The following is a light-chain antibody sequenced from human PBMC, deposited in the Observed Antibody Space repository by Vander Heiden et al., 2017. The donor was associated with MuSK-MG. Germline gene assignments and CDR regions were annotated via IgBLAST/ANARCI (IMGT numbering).Light chain of an antibody. CDR2: DAS. J-gene: IGKJ5*01. CDR1: QSVNSNY. V-gene: IGKV3-20*01. CDR3: QQYGSSPPIT. Sequence: EILLTQSPGTLSLSPGERATLSCRARQSVNSNYLAWYQQKPGQAPRLVIYDASNRAAGVPDRFSGSGSGTDFALTITRLEPEDFGVYYCQQYGSSPPITFGQGTRLELK.